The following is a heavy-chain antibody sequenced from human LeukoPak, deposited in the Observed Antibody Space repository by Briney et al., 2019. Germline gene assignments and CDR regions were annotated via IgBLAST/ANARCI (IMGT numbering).Heavy chain of an antibody. CDR3: ARGPRNDP. D-gene: IGHD1-14*01. J-gene: IGHJ5*02. CDR1: GYPFTTYE. CDR2: VHSDTGYA. V-gene: IGHV1-8*01. Sequence: GASVKVSCKTSGYPFTTYEINWVRQAAGQGPEWMGWVHSDTGYADYAQKLQGRVTMTSDTSISTAYMGLSSLRSDDTAVYFCARGPRNDPWGQGTLVTVSA.